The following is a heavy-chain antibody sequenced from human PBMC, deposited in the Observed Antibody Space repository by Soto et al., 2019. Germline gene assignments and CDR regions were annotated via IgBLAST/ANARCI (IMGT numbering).Heavy chain of an antibody. D-gene: IGHD2-8*01. V-gene: IGHV1-18*01. CDR2: ISAYNGNT. CDR1: GYTFTSYG. J-gene: IGHJ4*02. Sequence: QVLLVQSGAEVKKPGASVKVSCKASGYTFTSYGISWVRQAPGQGLEWMGWISAYNGNTNYAEKLQGRVTMTTDTSTSTAYMERRSLRSDDTAVYYCARYRGYCTNGVCYSPAYFDYWGQGTLVTVSS. CDR3: ARYRGYCTNGVCYSPAYFDY.